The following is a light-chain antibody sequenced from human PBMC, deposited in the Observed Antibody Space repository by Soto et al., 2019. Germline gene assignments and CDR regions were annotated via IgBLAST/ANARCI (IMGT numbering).Light chain of an antibody. Sequence: QTVVTQEPSFSVSPGGTVTLTCGLCSGSVSTSYYPSWYQQTPGQAPRTLIYSTYTLSSGVPDRFSGSILGNKAALTITGAQADDESDYYCLLYVGSGIWVFGGGTKLTVL. V-gene: IGLV8-61*01. CDR3: LLYVGSGIWV. J-gene: IGLJ3*02. CDR2: STY. CDR1: SGSVSTSYY.